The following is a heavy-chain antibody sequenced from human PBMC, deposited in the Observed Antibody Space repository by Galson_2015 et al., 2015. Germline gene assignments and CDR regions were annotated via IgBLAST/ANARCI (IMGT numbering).Heavy chain of an antibody. CDR1: GYSFSIYW. CDR3: VRRPLYSGSYFGYFDY. CDR2: IYPSDSET. Sequence: QSGAEVKKPGESLEISCEASGYSFSIYWIGWVRQEPGEGLELVGIIYPSDSETRYSPSFQGHVTISADTSINTAYLQWNSLQTSDTAMYYCVRRPLYSGSYFGYFDYWGQGTLVTVSS. V-gene: IGHV5-51*01. J-gene: IGHJ4*02. D-gene: IGHD1-26*01.